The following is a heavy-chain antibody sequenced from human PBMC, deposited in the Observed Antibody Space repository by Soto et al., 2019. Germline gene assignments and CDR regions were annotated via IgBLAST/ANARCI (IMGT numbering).Heavy chain of an antibody. D-gene: IGHD1-26*01. V-gene: IGHV3-23*01. CDR2: ISGRDGST. J-gene: IGHJ6*02. Sequence: EVQLLESGGGPVQPGGSLRLSCAASGFIFSSYAMSWVRQAPGKGLQRVSTISGRDGSTYYADSVKGRLTISRDNSKNTLYLQMNSLRAEDTAVYYCAKDLVVGAGGHGVDVWGQGTTVTVSS. CDR1: GFIFSSYA. CDR3: AKDLVVGAGGHGVDV.